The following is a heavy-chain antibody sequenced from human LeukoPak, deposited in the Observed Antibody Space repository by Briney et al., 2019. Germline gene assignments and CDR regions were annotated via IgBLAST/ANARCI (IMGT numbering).Heavy chain of an antibody. CDR2: ISTNDAK. V-gene: IGHV3-48*01. D-gene: IGHD6-6*01. CDR1: GFTLSTYS. Sequence: GGSLRLSCAASGFTLSTYSMNWVRQAPGRGLEWVSHISTNDAKYYADSLKGRFTISRDNAKNSLYLQMDSLRAEDTAVYYCARDNQAAPLDYWGQGTLVTVSS. J-gene: IGHJ4*02. CDR3: ARDNQAAPLDY.